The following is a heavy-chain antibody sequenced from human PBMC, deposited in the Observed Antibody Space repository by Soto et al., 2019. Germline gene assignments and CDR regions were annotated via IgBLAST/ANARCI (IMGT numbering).Heavy chain of an antibody. J-gene: IGHJ6*02. CDR3: ARALGYSGYAGMDV. CDR1: DYPFTIYG. CDR2: ISPDNGNT. D-gene: IGHD5-12*01. V-gene: IGHV1-18*01. Sequence: QVQLVQSGGEVKKPGASVKVSCKASDYPFTIYGINWVRQAPGQGLEWMGWISPDNGNTNYAQKLQGRVTMTTDTSTSTVYMELRSLRSDDTAVYYCARALGYSGYAGMDVWGQGTTVTVSS.